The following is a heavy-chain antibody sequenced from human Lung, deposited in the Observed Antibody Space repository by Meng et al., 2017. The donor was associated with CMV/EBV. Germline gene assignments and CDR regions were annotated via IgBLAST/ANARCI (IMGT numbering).Heavy chain of an antibody. V-gene: IGHV3-74*01. Sequence: VRLVEAGGGLVQPGGSLSLPRAVSGFTVRSDWMHWVRHVPGKGLEWVSRIENYGTRTDYADSVKGRFTISRDSAKNTLYLQMNSLRAEDTGVYYCARGVAESLSWEMGYWGQGTLVTVSS. CDR3: ARGVAESLSWEMGY. CDR2: IENYGTRT. CDR1: GFTVRSDW. D-gene: IGHD6-13*01. J-gene: IGHJ4*02.